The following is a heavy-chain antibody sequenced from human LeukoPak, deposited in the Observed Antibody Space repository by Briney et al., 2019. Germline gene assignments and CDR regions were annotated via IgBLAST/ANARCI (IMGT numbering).Heavy chain of an antibody. CDR2: ISYDGSNK. J-gene: IGHJ2*01. Sequence: SGGSLRLSCAASGFTFSSYAMHWVRQAPGKGLEWVAVISYDGSNKYYADSVKGRFTISRDNSKNTLYLQMNSLRAEDTAIYYCAKDFGGSDYDWYFDLWGRGTVVTVSS. D-gene: IGHD1-26*01. V-gene: IGHV3-30-3*01. CDR3: AKDFGGSDYDWYFDL. CDR1: GFTFSSYA.